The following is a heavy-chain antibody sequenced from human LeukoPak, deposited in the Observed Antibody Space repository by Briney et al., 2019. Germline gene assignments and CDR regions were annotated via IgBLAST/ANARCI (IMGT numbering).Heavy chain of an antibody. Sequence: PGGSLRLSCAASGFTFSNYNMNWVRQAPGKGLEWVSYITGRSSSIYYADSVKGRFTISRDNAQNSLYLQMNSLRDEDTAVYYCARDSRFGKLLIPYFDYWGQGTLVTVSS. CDR3: ARDSRFGKLLIPYFDY. CDR1: GFTFSNYN. J-gene: IGHJ4*02. D-gene: IGHD3-10*01. V-gene: IGHV3-48*02. CDR2: ITGRSSSI.